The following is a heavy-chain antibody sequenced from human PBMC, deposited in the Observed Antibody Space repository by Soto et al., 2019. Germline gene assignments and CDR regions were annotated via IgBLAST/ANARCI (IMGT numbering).Heavy chain of an antibody. CDR3: AKGTAADYYYGVDV. D-gene: IGHD3-10*01. Sequence: EVQLVESGGGXXXXXXSLRLSCAASXFTFXDYAMHWVRQAPGXXLEWVSGISWNSGSIGYADSVKGRFTISRDNAKNSLYLQMNSLRAEDTALYYCAKGTAADYYYGVDVWGQGTTVTVSS. CDR1: XFTFXDYA. V-gene: IGHV3-9*01. CDR2: ISWNSGSI. J-gene: IGHJ6*02.